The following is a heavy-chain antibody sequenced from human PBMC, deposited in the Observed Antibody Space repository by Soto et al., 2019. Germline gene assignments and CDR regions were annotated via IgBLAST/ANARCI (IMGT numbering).Heavy chain of an antibody. CDR2: ISGNAGST. V-gene: IGHV3-23*01. Sequence: GGSLRLSCAASGFTFSKNAMSWVRQAPGKGLEWVSSISGNAGSTYYADSVKGRLTISRDNSKNTLYLQMNSVRAEDTAVYYCAKSRQQLIGYYYYYGMDVWGQGTTVTVS. CDR3: AKSRQQLIGYYYYYGMDV. J-gene: IGHJ6*02. CDR1: GFTFSKNA. D-gene: IGHD3-22*01.